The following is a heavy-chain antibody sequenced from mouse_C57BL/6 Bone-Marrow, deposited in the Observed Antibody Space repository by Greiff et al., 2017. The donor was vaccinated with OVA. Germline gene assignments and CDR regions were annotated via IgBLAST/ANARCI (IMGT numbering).Heavy chain of an antibody. D-gene: IGHD1-1*01. CDR2: INPYNGDT. Sequence: VQLQQSGPELVKPGDSVKISCKASGYSFTGYFMNWVMQSNGKSLEWIGRINPYNGDTFYNQKFKGKATLTVDKSSSTAHMELRSLTSEDSAVYYCAREGGTTVHFDYWGQGTTLTVSS. V-gene: IGHV1-20*01. CDR3: AREGGTTVHFDY. CDR1: GYSFTGYF. J-gene: IGHJ2*01.